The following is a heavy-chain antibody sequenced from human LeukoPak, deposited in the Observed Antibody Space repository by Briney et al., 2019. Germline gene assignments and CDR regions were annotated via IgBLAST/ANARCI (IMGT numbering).Heavy chain of an antibody. V-gene: IGHV3-23*01. D-gene: IGHD3-22*01. CDR1: GFSFSSYG. J-gene: IGHJ4*02. CDR3: AKSPSGYYYYFDY. Sequence: GGSLRLSCAVSGFSFSSYGMSWVRQAPGKGLEWVSGISGSGGSTYYADSVKGRFTVSRDNSKNTLFLHMTSLRAEDTAVYYCAKSPSGYYYYFDYWGQGTLVTVSS. CDR2: ISGSGGST.